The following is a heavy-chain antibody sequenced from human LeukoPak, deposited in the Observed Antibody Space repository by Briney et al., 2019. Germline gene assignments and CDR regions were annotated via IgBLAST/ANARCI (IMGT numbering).Heavy chain of an antibody. V-gene: IGHV3-30*02. Sequence: GGSLRLSCAASGFTFSSYGMHWVRQAPGKGLEWVAFIRYDGSNKYYADSVKGRFTISRDNSKNTLYLQMNSLRAEDTAVYYCAKDTCSTSCYLWFDPWGQGTLVTVSS. CDR3: AKDTCSTSCYLWFDP. D-gene: IGHD2-2*01. CDR1: GFTFSSYG. CDR2: IRYDGSNK. J-gene: IGHJ5*02.